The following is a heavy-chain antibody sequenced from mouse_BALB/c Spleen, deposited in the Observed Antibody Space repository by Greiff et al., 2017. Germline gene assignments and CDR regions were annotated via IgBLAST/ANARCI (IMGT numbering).Heavy chain of an antibody. J-gene: IGHJ4*01. Sequence: VQLQQSGAELVKPGASVKLSCTASGFNIKDTYMHWVKQRPEQGLEWIGRIDPANGNTKYDPKFQGKATITADTSSNTAYLQLSSLTSEDTAVYYCAKRDDGYYYAMDYWGQGTSVTVSS. D-gene: IGHD2-12*01. V-gene: IGHV14-3*02. CDR1: GFNIKDTY. CDR3: AKRDDGYYYAMDY. CDR2: IDPANGNT.